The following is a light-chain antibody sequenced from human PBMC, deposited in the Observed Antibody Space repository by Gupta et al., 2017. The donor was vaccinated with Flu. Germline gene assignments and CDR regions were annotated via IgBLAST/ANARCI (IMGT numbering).Light chain of an antibody. V-gene: IGLV1-51*02. Sequence: KVTISCSGSTSNIGNNYLSWYQQFPETAPKLLIYENNKRPSGVPDRFSGSKSVTSGTLDVTGLQTGDEADYYCGTWDNSLSAVVFGGGTKLTVL. CDR1: TSNIGNNY. CDR3: GTWDNSLSAVV. CDR2: ENN. J-gene: IGLJ3*02.